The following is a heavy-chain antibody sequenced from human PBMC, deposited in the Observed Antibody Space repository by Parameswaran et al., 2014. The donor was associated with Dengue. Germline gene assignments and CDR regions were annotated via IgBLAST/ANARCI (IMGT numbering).Heavy chain of an antibody. J-gene: IGHJ6*02. D-gene: IGHD6-13*01. V-gene: IGHV6-1*01. CDR2: TYYRSKWYN. CDR3: ARDGRGQQLVKGDDYYYYGMDV. Sequence: WIRQSPSRGLEWLGRTYYRSKWYNDYAVSVKSRITINPDTSKNQFSLQLNSVTPEDTAVYYCARDGRGQQLVKGDDYYYYGMDVWGQGTTVTVSS.